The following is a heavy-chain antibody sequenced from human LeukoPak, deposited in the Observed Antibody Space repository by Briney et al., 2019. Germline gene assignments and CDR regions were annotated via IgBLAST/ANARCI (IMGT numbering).Heavy chain of an antibody. CDR3: AKGSGSGWHFDL. V-gene: IGHV3-7*01. CDR1: GFTFSSNW. J-gene: IGHJ2*01. D-gene: IGHD6-19*01. CDR2: IKKDGSTK. Sequence: GGSLRLSCAASGFTFSSNWMSWVRQAPGKGLEWVADIKKDGSTKYYVDSVKGRFTISRDNAKNSLYLQMNSLRVEDTAVYFCAKGSGSGWHFDLWGRGTLVTVSS.